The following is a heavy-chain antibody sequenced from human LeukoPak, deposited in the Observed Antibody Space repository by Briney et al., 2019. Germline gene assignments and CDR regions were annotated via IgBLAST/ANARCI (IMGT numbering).Heavy chain of an antibody. CDR3: AREEWLVRLFDY. V-gene: IGHV3-30*04. CDR1: GFTFSSYA. CDR2: ISYDGSNK. Sequence: GRSLRLSCAASGFTFSSYAMHWVRQAPGEGLEWVAVISYDGSNKYYADSVKGRFTISRDNSKNTLYLQMNSLRAEDTAVYYCAREEWLVRLFDYWGQGTLVTVSS. D-gene: IGHD6-19*01. J-gene: IGHJ4*02.